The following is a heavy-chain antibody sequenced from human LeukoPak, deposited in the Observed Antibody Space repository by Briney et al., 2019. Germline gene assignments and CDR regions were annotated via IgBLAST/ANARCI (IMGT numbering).Heavy chain of an antibody. J-gene: IGHJ4*02. V-gene: IGHV3-23*01. D-gene: IGHD3-10*01. CDR1: GFTFSSYA. Sequence: GGSLRLSCAASGFTFSSYALSWVRQAPGKGLEWVSAITASGSTTYYADSVKGRFTISRDNARNSLYLQMNSLRDEDTAVYYCARDRGDFDYWGQGTLVTVSS. CDR3: ARDRGDFDY. CDR2: ITASGSTT.